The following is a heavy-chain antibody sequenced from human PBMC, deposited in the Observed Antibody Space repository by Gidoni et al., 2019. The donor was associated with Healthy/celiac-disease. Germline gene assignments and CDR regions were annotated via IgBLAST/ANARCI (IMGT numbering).Heavy chain of an antibody. Sequence: QVQLQESGPGLVKPSQTLSLTCTVSGCSISSGGYYWSWIRQHPGKGLEWIGYIYYSGSTYYNPSLKSRVTISVDTSKNQFSLKLSSVTAADTAVYYCASTIAVAGNPYYFDYWGQGTLVTVSP. J-gene: IGHJ4*02. CDR3: ASTIAVAGNPYYFDY. D-gene: IGHD6-19*01. CDR2: IYYSGST. CDR1: GCSISSGGYY. V-gene: IGHV4-31*03.